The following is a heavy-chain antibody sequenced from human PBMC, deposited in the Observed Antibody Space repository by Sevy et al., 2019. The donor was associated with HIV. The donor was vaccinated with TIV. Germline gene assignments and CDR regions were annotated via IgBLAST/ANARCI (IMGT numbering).Heavy chain of an antibody. V-gene: IGHV1-18*01. CDR1: GYTFTSFR. CDR3: ARAYCSGGRCYSLAY. Sequence: ASVKVSCEASGYTFTSFRITWVRQAPGQGLEWMGWISALNGDTNYAQKLQGRVTMTTDTSTNTAYMELRSLRSDDPAVTSCARAYCSGGRCYSLAYWGQGTLVTVSS. D-gene: IGHD2-15*01. J-gene: IGHJ4*02. CDR2: ISALNGDT.